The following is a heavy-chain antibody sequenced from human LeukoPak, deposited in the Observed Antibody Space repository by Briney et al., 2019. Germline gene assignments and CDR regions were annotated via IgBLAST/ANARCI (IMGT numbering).Heavy chain of an antibody. CDR2: ISGSGGST. Sequence: ETLSLTCTVSGGSISSSSYYWGWVRQAPGKGLEWVSAISGSGGSTYYADSVKGRFTISRDNSKNTLYLQMNSLRAEDTAVYYCAKLIPGLQHWGQGTLVTVSS. J-gene: IGHJ1*01. CDR3: AKLIPGLQH. CDR1: GGSISSSSYY. V-gene: IGHV3-23*01. D-gene: IGHD3-16*01.